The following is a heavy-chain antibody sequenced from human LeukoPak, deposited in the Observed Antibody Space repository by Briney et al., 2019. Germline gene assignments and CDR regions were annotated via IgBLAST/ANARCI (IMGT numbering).Heavy chain of an antibody. CDR1: GGSISSSSYY. J-gene: IGHJ4*02. V-gene: IGHV4-39*02. D-gene: IGHD6-13*01. CDR3: AREQQLVSLSDY. CDR2: VYYSGST. Sequence: PSETLSLTCTVSGGSISSSSYYWGWLRQPPGKGLEWIGSVYYSGSTYYNPSLKSRVTISVDTSKSQFSLKLSSVTAADTAVYYCAREQQLVSLSDYWGQGTLVTVSS.